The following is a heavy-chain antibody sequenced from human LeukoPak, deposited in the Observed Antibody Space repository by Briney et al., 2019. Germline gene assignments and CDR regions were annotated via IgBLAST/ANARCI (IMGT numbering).Heavy chain of an antibody. D-gene: IGHD2-15*01. V-gene: IGHV3-9*01. CDR3: AKDRYCSGGSCYWDAFDY. J-gene: IGHJ4*02. Sequence: GGSLRLSCAASGFTFDDYAMRWVRQAPGKGLEWVSGISWNSGSIGYADSVKGRFTISRDNAKNSLYLQMNSLRAEDTALYYCAKDRYCSGGSCYWDAFDYWGQGTLVTVSS. CDR1: GFTFDDYA. CDR2: ISWNSGSI.